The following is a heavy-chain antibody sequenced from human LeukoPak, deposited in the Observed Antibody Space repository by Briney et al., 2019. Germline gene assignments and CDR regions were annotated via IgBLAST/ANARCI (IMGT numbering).Heavy chain of an antibody. CDR1: GFTFSSYA. V-gene: IGHV3-30*04. CDR2: ISYDGNNK. CDR3: AKDTGERLGILTGYYKSRKSYFDY. Sequence: GRSLRLSCAASGFTFSSYAMHWVRQAPGKGLEWVAIISYDGNNKYYADSVKGRFTISRDNSKNTLYLQMNSLRAEDTAVYYCAKDTGERLGILTGYYKSRKSYFDYWGQGTLVTVSS. D-gene: IGHD3-9*01. J-gene: IGHJ4*02.